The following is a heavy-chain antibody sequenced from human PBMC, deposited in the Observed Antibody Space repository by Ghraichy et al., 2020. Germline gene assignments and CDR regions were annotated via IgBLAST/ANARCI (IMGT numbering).Heavy chain of an antibody. D-gene: IGHD5-12*01. CDR3: ARGGYSGYDYVIY. Sequence: GESLNISCKGSGYSFTSYWIGWVRQMPGKGLEWMGIIYPGDSETRYSPSFQGQVTISADKSISTAYLQWSSRKASDTAMYYCARGGYSGYDYVIYWGQGTLVTVSS. J-gene: IGHJ4*02. CDR1: GYSFTSYW. V-gene: IGHV5-51*01. CDR2: IYPGDSET.